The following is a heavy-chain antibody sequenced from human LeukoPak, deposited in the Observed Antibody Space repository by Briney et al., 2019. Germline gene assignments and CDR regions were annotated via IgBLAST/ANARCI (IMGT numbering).Heavy chain of an antibody. J-gene: IGHJ3*02. CDR3: ARPGPDDAFDI. CDR1: GFTFSSYS. V-gene: IGHV3-21*01. Sequence: GSLRLSCAASGFTFSSYSMNWVRQAPGKGLELVTSISSSSSYIYYADSVKGRFTISRDNAKNSLYLQMNSLRAEDTAVYYCARPGPDDAFDIWGQGTMVTVSS. CDR2: ISSSSSYI. D-gene: IGHD7-27*01.